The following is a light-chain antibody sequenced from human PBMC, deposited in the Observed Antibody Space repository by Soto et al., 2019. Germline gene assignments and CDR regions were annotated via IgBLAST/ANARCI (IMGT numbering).Light chain of an antibody. J-gene: IGKJ5*01. CDR1: QSVSGN. V-gene: IGKV3-15*01. Sequence: PVTLSVSPGERATLSCRASQSVSGNLAWYQQKPGQAPRLLIYGASNRATGIPARFSAGGSGTEFTLTISSLQSEDFAVYYCQQYNFWPYTFGQGTRLEIK. CDR3: QQYNFWPYT. CDR2: GAS.